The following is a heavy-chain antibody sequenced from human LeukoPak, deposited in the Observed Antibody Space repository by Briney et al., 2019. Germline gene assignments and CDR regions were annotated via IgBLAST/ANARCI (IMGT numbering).Heavy chain of an antibody. V-gene: IGHV3-7*01. CDR3: ARDSSSWYVWFDP. CDR1: GFTFTSYW. Sequence: PGGSLRLSCGACGFTFTSYWMTWVREARGKGLEWVANINQDGGGRYYVDSVKGRFTISRDNAKNSLYLQMNSLRAEDTAVYYCARDSSSWYVWFDPWGQGTLVTVSS. CDR2: INQDGGGR. D-gene: IGHD6-13*01. J-gene: IGHJ5*02.